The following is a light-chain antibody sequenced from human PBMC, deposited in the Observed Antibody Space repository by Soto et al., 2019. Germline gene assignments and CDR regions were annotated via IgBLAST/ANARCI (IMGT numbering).Light chain of an antibody. CDR2: DAS. J-gene: IGKJ4*02. Sequence: DIELTQSPSTLSVSVGDRVTITCRASQSISSWLAWYQQKPGKAPKLLIYDASSLESGVPSRFSGSGSGTEFTLTISRLQPDDFAVYYCQQYNSYSPAFGGGTKLEIK. V-gene: IGKV1-5*01. CDR1: QSISSW. CDR3: QQYNSYSPA.